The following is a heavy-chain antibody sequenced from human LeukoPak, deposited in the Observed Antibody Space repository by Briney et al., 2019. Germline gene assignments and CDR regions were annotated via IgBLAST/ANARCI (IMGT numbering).Heavy chain of an antibody. CDR2: MNPNSGNT. V-gene: IGHV1-8*02. J-gene: IGHJ5*02. D-gene: IGHD4-23*01. CDR3: ARGEGPMVVILDPGFDP. CDR1: GYTFTSYG. Sequence: ASVKVSCKASGYTFTSYGISWVRQATGQGPEWMGWMNPNSGNTGYAQKFQGRVTMTRNTSISTAYMELSSLRSEDTAVYYCARGEGPMVVILDPGFDPWGQGTLVTVSS.